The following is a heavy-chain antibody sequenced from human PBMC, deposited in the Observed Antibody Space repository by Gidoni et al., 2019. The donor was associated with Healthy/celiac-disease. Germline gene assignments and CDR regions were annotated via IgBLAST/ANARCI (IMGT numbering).Heavy chain of an antibody. CDR1: GFTFSSYG. V-gene: IGHV3-33*01. Sequence: QVQLVESGGGVVQPGRSLRLSCAASGFTFSSYGMHWVRQAPGKGLEWVAVIWYDGSNKYYADSVKGRFTISRDNSKNTLYLQMNSLRAEDTAVYYCARDPHDSGDAFDIWGQGTMVTVSS. CDR2: IWYDGSNK. CDR3: ARDPHDSGDAFDI. J-gene: IGHJ3*02. D-gene: IGHD1-26*01.